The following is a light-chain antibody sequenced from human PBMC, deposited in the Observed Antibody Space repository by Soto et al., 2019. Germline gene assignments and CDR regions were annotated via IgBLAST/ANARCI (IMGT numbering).Light chain of an antibody. CDR2: GVS. CDR3: QQYSIWRT. J-gene: IGKJ1*01. V-gene: IGKV3-15*01. CDR1: ESVSDSQ. Sequence: DIVLTQSPGTLSLSPGERATLSCRTSESVSDSQLAWYQQKPGQAPRLLIYGVSTRATGIPARFSGSGSGTEFTLTISSLQSEDFAVYYCQQYSIWRTFGQGTKVDIK.